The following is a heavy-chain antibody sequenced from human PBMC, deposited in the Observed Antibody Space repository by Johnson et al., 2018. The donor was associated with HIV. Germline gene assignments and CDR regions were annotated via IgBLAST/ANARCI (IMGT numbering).Heavy chain of an antibody. D-gene: IGHD3-16*01. CDR2: LKSKTDGGTT. Sequence: VQLVESGGGLVKPGGSLRLSCAASGFTFTNAWMNWVRQAPGKGLEWVGRLKSKTDGGTTDYAAPVKGRFTISRDDSKNTLYLQINSLKTDDTALYYCTTVRGAFDIWGQGTMVTVSS. J-gene: IGHJ3*02. CDR3: TTVRGAFDI. CDR1: GFTFTNAW. V-gene: IGHV3-15*01.